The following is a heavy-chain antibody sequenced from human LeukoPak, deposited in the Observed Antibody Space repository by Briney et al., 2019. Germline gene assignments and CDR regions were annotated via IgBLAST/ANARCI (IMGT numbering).Heavy chain of an antibody. D-gene: IGHD6-13*01. CDR2: ISGSGGST. CDR3: AKKAAAASFDY. J-gene: IGHJ4*02. V-gene: IGHV3-23*01. CDR1: GFTFSSYA. Sequence: GGSLRLSCAATGFTFSSYAMSGVRQAPGKGLEWVSAISGSGGSTYYADSVKGRFTISRDNSKNTLYLQMNSLRAEDTAVYYRAKKAAAASFDYWGQGTLVTVSS.